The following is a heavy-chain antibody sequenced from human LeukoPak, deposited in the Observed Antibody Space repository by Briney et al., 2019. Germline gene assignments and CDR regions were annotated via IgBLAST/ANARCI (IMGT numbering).Heavy chain of an antibody. J-gene: IGHJ3*02. CDR2: IYSSGGT. CDR1: GGSISSYY. V-gene: IGHV4-4*07. D-gene: IGHD2-15*01. Sequence: SETLSLTCTVSGGSISSYYWSWIRQPAGKELEWIGRIYSSGGTNYNSSLKSRVTMSVDTSKNQFSLKLISVTAADTAVYYCARGIVASTSGAFDIWGQGTMVTLSS. CDR3: ARGIVASTSGAFDI.